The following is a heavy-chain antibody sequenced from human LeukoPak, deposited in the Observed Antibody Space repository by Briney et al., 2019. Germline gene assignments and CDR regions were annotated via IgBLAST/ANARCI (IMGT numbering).Heavy chain of an antibody. Sequence: GGSLRLSCAASGFTFSSYAMHWVRQAPGKGLEWVAVIWYDGSNKYYADSVKGRFTISRDNSKNTLYLQMNSLRAEDTAVYYCARVKVATRGLDYWGQGTLVTVSS. CDR2: IWYDGSNK. J-gene: IGHJ4*02. D-gene: IGHD5-12*01. CDR1: GFTFSSYA. V-gene: IGHV3-33*08. CDR3: ARVKVATRGLDY.